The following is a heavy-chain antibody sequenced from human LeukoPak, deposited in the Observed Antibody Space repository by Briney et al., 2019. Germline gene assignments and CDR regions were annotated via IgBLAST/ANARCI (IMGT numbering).Heavy chain of an antibody. Sequence: GASVKVSCKVSGYTLTELSMHWVRQAPGKRLEWMGGFDSEDGETIFAQNLQGRFTMTEDTSTHTAYMELTNLTSEDTAVYYCATDPLRRRFLKWLYLQDWGQGTLVTVSS. D-gene: IGHD3-3*01. CDR3: ATDPLRRRFLKWLYLQD. CDR2: FDSEDGET. V-gene: IGHV1-24*01. J-gene: IGHJ4*02. CDR1: GYTLTELS.